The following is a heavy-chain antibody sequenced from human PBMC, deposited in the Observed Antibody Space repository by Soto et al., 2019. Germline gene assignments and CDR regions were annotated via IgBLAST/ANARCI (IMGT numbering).Heavy chain of an antibody. CDR2: ISSSSSTI. J-gene: IGHJ5*02. CDR1: GFTFSSYS. Sequence: EVQLVESGGGLVQPGGSLRLSCAASGFTFSSYSMNWVRQAPGQGLERVSYISSSSSTIYYADSVKGRFTISRDNAKNSLYLQMKSLRADDTAVYYCAREEGLLTWFDPWGQVTLVTVSS. D-gene: IGHD2-15*01. CDR3: AREEGLLTWFDP. V-gene: IGHV3-48*01.